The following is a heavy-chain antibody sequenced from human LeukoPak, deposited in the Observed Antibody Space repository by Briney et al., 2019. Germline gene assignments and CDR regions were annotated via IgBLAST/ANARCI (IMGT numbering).Heavy chain of an antibody. D-gene: IGHD6-19*01. CDR1: GYTFTSYA. V-gene: IGHV1-3*01. Sequence: GASVKVSCKASGYTFTSYAMHWVRQAPGQRLEWMGWINAGNGNTKYSQKFQGRVTITRDTSASTAYMELSSLRSEDTAVYYCARAESSGWYANFDYWDQGTLVTVSS. CDR3: ARAESSGWYANFDY. J-gene: IGHJ4*02. CDR2: INAGNGNT.